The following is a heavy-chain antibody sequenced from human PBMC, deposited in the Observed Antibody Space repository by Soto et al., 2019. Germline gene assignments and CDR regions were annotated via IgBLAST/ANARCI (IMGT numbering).Heavy chain of an antibody. Sequence: SETLSLTCTVSGGSISSYYWSLIRQPPGKGLEWIGYIYYSGSTNYNPSLKSRVTISVDTSKNQFSLKLSSVTAADTAVYYCARDRSIAVALGWFDPWGQGTLVTVSS. V-gene: IGHV4-59*01. D-gene: IGHD6-19*01. CDR2: IYYSGST. J-gene: IGHJ5*02. CDR3: ARDRSIAVALGWFDP. CDR1: GGSISSYY.